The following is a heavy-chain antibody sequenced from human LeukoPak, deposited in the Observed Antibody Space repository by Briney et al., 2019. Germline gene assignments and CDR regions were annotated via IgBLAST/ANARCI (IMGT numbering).Heavy chain of an antibody. J-gene: IGHJ4*02. Sequence: GGSLRLSCAASGFTFNNYAMSWVRQAPGEVLEWVSAITGSGDDTYHADSVKGRFTISRDNSKNTLYLQMNSLRAEDTAVYYCAKGSRNSRPYYFDFWGQGTLVTVSS. D-gene: IGHD6-19*01. CDR1: GFTFNNYA. CDR3: AKGSRNSRPYYFDF. CDR2: ITGSGDDT. V-gene: IGHV3-23*01.